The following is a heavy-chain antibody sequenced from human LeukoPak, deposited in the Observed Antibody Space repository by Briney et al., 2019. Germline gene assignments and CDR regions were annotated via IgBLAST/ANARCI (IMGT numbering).Heavy chain of an antibody. V-gene: IGHV3-21*01. J-gene: IGHJ4*02. CDR2: ITAGTTHI. Sequence: GGSLRLSCAASGFNFSPCAMTWVRQAPGKGLEWVSTITAGTTHIYYADSVKGRFTTSRDDAKTSLYLQPSSLRAEDTAVYYCARDGSGWSRDYWGQGTLVTVSS. D-gene: IGHD6-13*01. CDR1: GFNFSPCA. CDR3: ARDGSGWSRDY.